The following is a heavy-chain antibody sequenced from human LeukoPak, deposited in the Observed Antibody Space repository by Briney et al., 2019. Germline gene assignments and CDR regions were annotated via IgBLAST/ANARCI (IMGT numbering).Heavy chain of an antibody. V-gene: IGHV3-23*01. CDR3: AKDFYGSGRYYDYDAFDV. CDR2: ISGSGGST. D-gene: IGHD3-10*01. J-gene: IGHJ3*01. Sequence: PGGSLRLSCAASGFTFSSYAMSWVRQPPGKGLEWVSAISGSGGSTYYADSVMGRFTISRDNSKNTLFLQMNSLRAEDTAVYYCAKDFYGSGRYYDYDAFDVWGQGTMVTVSS. CDR1: GFTFSSYA.